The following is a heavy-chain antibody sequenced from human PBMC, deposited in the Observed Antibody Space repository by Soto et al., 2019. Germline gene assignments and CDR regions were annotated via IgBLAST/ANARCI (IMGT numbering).Heavy chain of an antibody. Sequence: ASVKVSCKASGYTFTGYYMHWVRQAPGQGLEWMGWINPNSGGTNYAQKFQGWVTMTRDTSISTAYMELSRLRSDDTAVYYCARGASFSWGSYDYYGMDVWGQGTTVTVSS. V-gene: IGHV1-2*04. CDR1: GYTFTGYY. D-gene: IGHD3-16*01. CDR2: INPNSGGT. CDR3: ARGASFSWGSYDYYGMDV. J-gene: IGHJ6*02.